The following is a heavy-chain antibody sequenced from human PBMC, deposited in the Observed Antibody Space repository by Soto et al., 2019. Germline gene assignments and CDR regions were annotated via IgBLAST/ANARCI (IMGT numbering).Heavy chain of an antibody. V-gene: IGHV3-48*03. CDR1: GFTFSSYE. D-gene: IGHD3-3*01. CDR3: ARGSGFPNWFDP. CDR2: ISSSGSTI. Sequence: GGSLRLSCAASGFTFSSYEMNWVRQAPGKGLEWVSYISSSGSTIYYADPVKGRFTISRDNAKNSLYLQMNSLRAEDTAVYYCARGSGFPNWFDPWGQGTLVTVSS. J-gene: IGHJ5*02.